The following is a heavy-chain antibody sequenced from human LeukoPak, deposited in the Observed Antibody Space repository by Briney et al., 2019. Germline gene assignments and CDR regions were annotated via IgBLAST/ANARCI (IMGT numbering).Heavy chain of an antibody. D-gene: IGHD2-21*02. V-gene: IGHV4-30-4*07. CDR2: IRYSGST. CDR1: GDSLSSGGYS. J-gene: IGHJ5*02. CDR3: VGGYCGGDCPLPGWFDP. Sequence: PSETLSLTCEVSGDSLSSGGYSWSWIRQPPGKGLEWIGYIRYSGSTYYNPSLKSRLTMSVEASKTQFSLRLSSVTAADTAVYYCVGGYCGGDCPLPGWFDPWGQGTLVTVSS.